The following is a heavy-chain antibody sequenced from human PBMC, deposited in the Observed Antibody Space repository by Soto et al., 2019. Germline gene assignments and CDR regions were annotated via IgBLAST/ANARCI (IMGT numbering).Heavy chain of an antibody. CDR1: GTSVSGAHW. D-gene: IGHD3-22*01. Sequence: QVQLQESGPGLVDPLGTLSLTCAVSGTSVSGAHWWGWVRQPPGKGLEWIGEIHSSGNTDYNPSLKSRVTISRDMSKNEFSLKLTSVTAADTAVYYCARTGPYSSGNNWGQGTLVTVSS. J-gene: IGHJ4*02. CDR3: ARTGPYSSGNN. V-gene: IGHV4-4*02. CDR2: IHSSGNT.